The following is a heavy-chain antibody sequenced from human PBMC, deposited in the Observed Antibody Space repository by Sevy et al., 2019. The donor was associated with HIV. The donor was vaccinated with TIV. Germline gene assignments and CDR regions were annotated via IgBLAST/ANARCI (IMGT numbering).Heavy chain of an antibody. Sequence: GGSLRLSCAASGFAFSSHAMHWVRQAPGKGLEWVAVVSYDGNNRYYADSVKGRFTISRDNSKNTLYLQMNSLRPEDTAVYFCAKDQEMVSAILDYWGQGTLVTVSS. CDR3: AKDQEMVSAILDY. CDR1: GFAFSSHA. J-gene: IGHJ4*02. D-gene: IGHD2-8*01. CDR2: VSYDGNNR. V-gene: IGHV3-30*04.